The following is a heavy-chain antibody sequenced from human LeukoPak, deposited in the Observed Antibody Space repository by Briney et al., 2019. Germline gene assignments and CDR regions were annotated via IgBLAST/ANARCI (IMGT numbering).Heavy chain of an antibody. J-gene: IGHJ5*02. CDR3: ARVPYSSSWSNWFDP. D-gene: IGHD6-13*01. CDR2: INHSGST. CDR1: GVSFSGYY. Sequence: SETLSLTCAVYGVSFSGYYWSWIRQPPGKGLEWIGEINHSGSTNYNPSLKSRVTISVDTSKNQFSLKLSSVTAADTAVYYCARVPYSSSWSNWFDPWGQGTLVTVSS. V-gene: IGHV4-34*01.